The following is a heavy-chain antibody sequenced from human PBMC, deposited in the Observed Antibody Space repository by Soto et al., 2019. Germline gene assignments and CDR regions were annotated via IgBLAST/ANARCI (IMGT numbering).Heavy chain of an antibody. V-gene: IGHV4-31*03. D-gene: IGHD6-19*01. CDR2: IYDSGST. CDR3: ASQATGWYPDY. J-gene: IGHJ4*02. CDR1: GGSISSGGYY. Sequence: QVELQESGPGLVKPSQTLSLTCTVSGGSISSGGYYWSWVRQHPGKGLEWIGYIYDSGSTYYNPSLKSRVTISIDTSKNQFSLKLTSVTDADTAVYYCASQATGWYPDYWGQGTLVTVSS.